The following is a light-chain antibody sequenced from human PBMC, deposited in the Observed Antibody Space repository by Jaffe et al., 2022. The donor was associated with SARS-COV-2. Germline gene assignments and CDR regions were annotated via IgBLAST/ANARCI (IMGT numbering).Light chain of an antibody. CDR2: KAS. CDR1: QSITIC. J-gene: IGKJ2*01. Sequence: DIQMTQSPSTLSASVGDRVTITCRASQSITICLAWYQQKPGKAPNLLIYKASSLESGVPSRFSGSGFGTEFTLTISSLQPDDFATYYCQQCDSYPYTFGQGTKLEIK. V-gene: IGKV1-5*03. CDR3: QQCDSYPYT.